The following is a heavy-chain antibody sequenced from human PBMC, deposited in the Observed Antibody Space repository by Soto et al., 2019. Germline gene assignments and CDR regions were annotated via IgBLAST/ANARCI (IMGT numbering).Heavy chain of an antibody. CDR2: IWYDGSNK. J-gene: IGHJ3*02. V-gene: IGHV3-33*01. D-gene: IGHD5-18*01. Sequence: GGSLRHSCAASGFTFSSYGMHLVRQAPGKGLEWVAVIWYDGSNKYYADSVKGRFTISRDNSKNTLYLQMNSLRAEGTAVYYCARDRVDTAMVDAFDIWGQGTMVTVSS. CDR1: GFTFSSYG. CDR3: ARDRVDTAMVDAFDI.